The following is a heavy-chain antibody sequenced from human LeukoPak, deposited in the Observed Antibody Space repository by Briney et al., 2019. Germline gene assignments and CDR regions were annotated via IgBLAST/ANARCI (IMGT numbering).Heavy chain of an antibody. CDR2: IYHSGST. J-gene: IGHJ4*02. CDR3: ARESWGYCSSTRCYGSFDY. Sequence: SETLSLTCAVSGYSISSGYYWGWIRQPPGKGLEWIGSIYHSGSTYYNPSLKSRVTISVDTSKHQLSLKLSSVTAADTAVYYCARESWGYCSSTRCYGSFDYWGQGTLVTVSS. V-gene: IGHV4-38-2*02. CDR1: GYSISSGYY. D-gene: IGHD2-2*01.